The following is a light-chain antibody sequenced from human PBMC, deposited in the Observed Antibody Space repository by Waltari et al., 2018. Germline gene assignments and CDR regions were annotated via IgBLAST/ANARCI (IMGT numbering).Light chain of an antibody. V-gene: IGLV1-44*01. CDR3: ATWDDYLRGV. Sequence: QSVLTQPPSASGTPGQRVTISCSGSSSNIGTNTVNWYQQVPGAAPKLPIYGNNHRPAGVPDRFSGSKSGTSASLAISWLQSEDEADYYCATWDDYLRGVFGGGTKLTVL. J-gene: IGLJ3*02. CDR1: SSNIGTNT. CDR2: GNN.